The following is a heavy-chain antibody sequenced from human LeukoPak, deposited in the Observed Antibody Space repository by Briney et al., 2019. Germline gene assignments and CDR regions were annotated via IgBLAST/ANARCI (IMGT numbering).Heavy chain of an antibody. D-gene: IGHD5/OR15-5a*01. CDR3: ARAVSLRTSRYWFDP. Sequence: ASVKVSCKASGYTFTSYGISWVRQAPGQGLEWMGWISAYNGNTNYAQKLQGRVTMTTDTSTSTAYMELRSLRSDDTAVYYCARAVSLRTSRYWFDPWGQGTLVTVSP. CDR2: ISAYNGNT. V-gene: IGHV1-18*01. J-gene: IGHJ5*02. CDR1: GYTFTSYG.